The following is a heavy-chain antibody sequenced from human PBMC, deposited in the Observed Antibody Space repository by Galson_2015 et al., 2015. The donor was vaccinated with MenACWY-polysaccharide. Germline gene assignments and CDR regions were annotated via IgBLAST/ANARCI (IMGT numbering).Heavy chain of an antibody. V-gene: IGHV1-2*02. D-gene: IGHD3-22*01. CDR1: GYTFTGYY. Sequence: SVKVSCRASGYTFTGYYMHWVRQAPGQGLEWMGWINPNSGGTNYAQKFQGRVTMTRDTSISTAYMELSRLRSDDTAVYYCARDPYDSSGTPDYWGQGTLVTVSS. J-gene: IGHJ4*02. CDR2: INPNSGGT. CDR3: ARDPYDSSGTPDY.